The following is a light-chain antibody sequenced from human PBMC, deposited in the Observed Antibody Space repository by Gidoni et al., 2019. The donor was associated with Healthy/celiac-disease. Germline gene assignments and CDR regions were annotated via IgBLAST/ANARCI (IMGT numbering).Light chain of an antibody. J-gene: IGKJ1*01. V-gene: IGKV1-39*01. Sequence: DIQMTQSPSSLSASVGDRVTITCRASQSISSYLNWYQQKARESPKLLIYAASSLQSGVPSRFSGSGSGTDFTLTISSLQPEDFATYYCQQSYSTPPTFGQGTKVEIK. CDR1: QSISSY. CDR3: QQSYSTPPT. CDR2: AAS.